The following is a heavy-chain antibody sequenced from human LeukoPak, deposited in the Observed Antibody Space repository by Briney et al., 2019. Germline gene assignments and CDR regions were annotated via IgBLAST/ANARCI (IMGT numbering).Heavy chain of an antibody. Sequence: SETLSLTCTVSGGSISSYYWSWIRQPPGKGLEWIGYIYYSGSTNYNPSLKSRVTISVDTPKNQFSLKLSSVTAADTAVYYCARRPPGWYFDLWGRGTLVTVSS. J-gene: IGHJ2*01. CDR2: IYYSGST. CDR1: GGSISSYY. D-gene: IGHD3-10*01. CDR3: ARRPPGWYFDL. V-gene: IGHV4-59*08.